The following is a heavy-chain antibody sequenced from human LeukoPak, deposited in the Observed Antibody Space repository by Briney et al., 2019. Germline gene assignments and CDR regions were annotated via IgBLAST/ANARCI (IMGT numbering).Heavy chain of an antibody. V-gene: IGHV3-23*01. CDR3: AKGYFYDSSGYSTYYYYMDV. CDR2: ISGSGLST. Sequence: QPGGSLRLSCAASGFTFSSYGMYWVRQAPGKGLEWVSSISGSGLSTYYADSVKGRFTISRDNSKNTMYLQMNSLRAEDTAVYYCAKGYFYDSSGYSTYYYYMDVWGKGTTVTISS. J-gene: IGHJ6*03. CDR1: GFTFSSYG. D-gene: IGHD3-22*01.